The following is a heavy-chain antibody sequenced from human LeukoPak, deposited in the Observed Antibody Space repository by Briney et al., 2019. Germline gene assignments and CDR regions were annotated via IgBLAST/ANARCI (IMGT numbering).Heavy chain of an antibody. CDR3: AKDRSSSSWFDGYDF. J-gene: IGHJ3*01. D-gene: IGHD6-13*01. V-gene: IGHV3-23*01. Sequence: GGSLRLSCTASGFIFSTCAMSWVRQAPGKGLEWVSVISGSGGTTYYADSVKGRFTISRDNSKNTLFLQMNSLRAEDTAVYYCAKDRSSSSWFDGYDFWGQGTMVTVSS. CDR2: ISGSGGTT. CDR1: GFIFSTCA.